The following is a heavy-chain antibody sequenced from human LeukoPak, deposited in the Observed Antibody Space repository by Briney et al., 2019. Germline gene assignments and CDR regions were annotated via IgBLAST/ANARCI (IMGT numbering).Heavy chain of an antibody. CDR2: ISSSGSTI. V-gene: IGHV3-48*03. CDR1: GFTFSSYE. CDR3: AMIVVVPARAFDI. D-gene: IGHD2-2*01. J-gene: IGHJ3*02. Sequence: GSLRLSCAASGFTFSSYEMNWVRQAPGKGLEWVSYISSSGSTIYYADSVKGRFTISRDNVKNSLYLQMNSLRAEDTAVYYCAMIVVVPARAFDIWGQGTMVTVSS.